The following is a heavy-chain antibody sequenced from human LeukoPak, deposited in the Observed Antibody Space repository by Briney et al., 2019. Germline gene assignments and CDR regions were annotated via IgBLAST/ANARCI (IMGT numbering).Heavy chain of an antibody. Sequence: GGSLRLSCTASGFSFRSYGMHWVRQAPGKGLEWVAYIRYDGDIKYYADSVKGRFTISRDNSKNTLYLQMNSLRAEDTAVYYCAKGGVVVITVGYYFDYWGQGTLVTVSS. CDR2: IRYDGDIK. V-gene: IGHV3-30*02. J-gene: IGHJ4*02. D-gene: IGHD3-22*01. CDR3: AKGGVVVITVGYYFDY. CDR1: GFSFRSYG.